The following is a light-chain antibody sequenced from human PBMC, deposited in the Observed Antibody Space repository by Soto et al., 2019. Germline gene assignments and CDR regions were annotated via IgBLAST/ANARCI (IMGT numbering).Light chain of an antibody. J-gene: IGLJ3*02. CDR1: SSDVGAYNY. Sequence: QSALTQPASVSGSPGQSITISCTGTSSDVGAYNYVSWYQQHPGKAPKLMISGGSNRPSGVSNRFSGSKSCNTASLTISGLQADDEADYYCSSYTGSSTPWVFGGGTKLTVL. V-gene: IGLV2-14*01. CDR2: GGS. CDR3: SSYTGSSTPWV.